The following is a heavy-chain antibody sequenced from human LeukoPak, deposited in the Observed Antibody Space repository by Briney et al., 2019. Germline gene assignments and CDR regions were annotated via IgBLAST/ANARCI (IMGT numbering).Heavy chain of an antibody. CDR1: GYTFTSYG. Sequence: ASVKVSCKASGYTFTSYGISWVRQAPGQGLEWMGWINPNSGGTNYAQKFQGRVTMTRDTSISTAYMELSRLRSDDTAVYYCARADGGNSVYAFDIWGQGTMVTVSS. CDR3: ARADGGNSVYAFDI. J-gene: IGHJ3*02. D-gene: IGHD4-23*01. V-gene: IGHV1-2*02. CDR2: INPNSGGT.